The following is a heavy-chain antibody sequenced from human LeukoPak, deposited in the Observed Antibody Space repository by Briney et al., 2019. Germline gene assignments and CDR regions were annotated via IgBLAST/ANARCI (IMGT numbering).Heavy chain of an antibody. Sequence: TSETLSLTCAVYGGSFSGYYWNWIRQPPGKGLEWIGEINHSGNTNYNASLKSRVTISVDTSKNQFSLKLSSVTAADTAVYYCARRLGRKFGERFYYYHYMDVWGKGPTVTISS. V-gene: IGHV4-34*01. CDR2: INHSGNT. CDR1: GGSFSGYY. D-gene: IGHD3-10*01. CDR3: ARRLGRKFGERFYYYHYMDV. J-gene: IGHJ6*03.